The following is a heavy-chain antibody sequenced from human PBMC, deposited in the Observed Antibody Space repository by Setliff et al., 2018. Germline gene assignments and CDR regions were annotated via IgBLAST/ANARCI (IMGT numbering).Heavy chain of an antibody. CDR3: VREGVDSRSSTDYRYYMDV. Sequence: SVKVSCKASGATFSSHGISWVRQAPGQGLEWMGGTIPMFGTTEYAQKFRGRVTIITDESTSTAFMQLSSLRSEDTAVYYCVREGVDSRSSTDYRYYMDVWGKGTTVTVSS. J-gene: IGHJ6*03. CDR2: TIPMFGTT. V-gene: IGHV1-69*05. D-gene: IGHD3-22*01. CDR1: GATFSSHG.